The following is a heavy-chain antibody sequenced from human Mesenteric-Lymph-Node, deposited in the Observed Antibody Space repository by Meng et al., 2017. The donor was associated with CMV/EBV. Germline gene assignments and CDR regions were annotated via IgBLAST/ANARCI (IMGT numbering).Heavy chain of an antibody. CDR3: ARSRGYSGYDWLGPFDY. Sequence: SETLSLTCTVSGGSISGGGYYWGWIRQPPGKGLEWIGSIYYSGSTYYNPSLKSRVSISIDTSKNQFSLKLTSVTAADAAVYYCARSRGYSGYDWLGPFDYWGQGTLVTVSS. CDR1: GGSISGGGYY. J-gene: IGHJ4*02. CDR2: IYYSGST. V-gene: IGHV4-39*07. D-gene: IGHD5-12*01.